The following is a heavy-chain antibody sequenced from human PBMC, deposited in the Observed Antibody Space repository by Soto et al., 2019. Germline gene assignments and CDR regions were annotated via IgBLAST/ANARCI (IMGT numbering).Heavy chain of an antibody. CDR3: ATLSGYSYGLDY. D-gene: IGHD5-18*01. V-gene: IGHV1-24*01. CDR2: FDPEDGET. J-gene: IGHJ4*02. Sequence: ASVKVSCKVSGYTLTELSMHWVRQAPGKGLEWMGGFDPEDGETIYAQKFQGRVTMTEDTSTDTAYMELSSLRSEDTAVYYCATLSGYSYGLDYWGQGTLVTASS. CDR1: GYTLTELS.